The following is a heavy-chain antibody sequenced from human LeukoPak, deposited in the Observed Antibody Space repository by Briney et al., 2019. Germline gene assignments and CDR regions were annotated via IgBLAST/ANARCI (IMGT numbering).Heavy chain of an antibody. J-gene: IGHJ1*01. CDR1: GFTVSSNY. CDR2: GYSDGGT. CDR3: VRTDYYYDSSGLEYFQH. D-gene: IGHD3-22*01. V-gene: IGHV3-53*01. Sequence: PGGSLRLSCAASGFTVSSNYINWVRQAPEKGLEWVSVGYSDGGTYYADSVKGRFSISRDNSKNTLYLQMNSLRAEDTAVNYCVRTDYYYDSSGLEYFQHWGQGTLVSVSS.